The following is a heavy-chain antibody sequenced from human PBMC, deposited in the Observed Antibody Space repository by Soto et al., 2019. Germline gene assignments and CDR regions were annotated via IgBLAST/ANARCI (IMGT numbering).Heavy chain of an antibody. CDR2: IIPIFGTA. J-gene: IGHJ6*02. V-gene: IGHV1-69*01. CDR1: GGTFSSYA. D-gene: IGHD2-2*01. CDR3: ARDFGSTSYYYYYYGMDV. Sequence: QVQLVQSGAEVQKPGSSVKVSCKASGGTFSSYAISWVRQAPGQGLEWMGGIIPIFGTANYAQKFQGRVTITADESTSTAYMELSSLRSEDTAMYYCARDFGSTSYYYYYYGMDVWGQGTTVSVSS.